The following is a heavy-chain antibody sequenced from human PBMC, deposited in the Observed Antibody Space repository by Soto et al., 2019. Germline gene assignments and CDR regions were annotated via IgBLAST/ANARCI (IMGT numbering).Heavy chain of an antibody. J-gene: IGHJ5*02. V-gene: IGHV1-46*01. CDR3: ARDLLYCSSTSCYTRGNNYFDP. CDR2: INPSTGST. D-gene: IGHD2-2*01. Sequence: GASVKVYCKASGYTFTNYYMHWVRQAPGQGLEWMGIINPSTGSTTDAQKFQGRVIMTRDTSTSTLYMELSRLRSEDTAVYYCARDLLYCSSTSCYTRGNNYFDPWGQGTLVTVSS. CDR1: GYTFTNYY.